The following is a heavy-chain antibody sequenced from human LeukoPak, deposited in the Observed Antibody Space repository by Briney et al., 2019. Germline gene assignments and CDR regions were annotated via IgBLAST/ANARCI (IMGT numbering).Heavy chain of an antibody. CDR1: GFTFSSYW. J-gene: IGHJ4*02. CDR2: IKQDGSEK. V-gene: IGHV3-7*01. Sequence: GGSLRLSCGVSGFTFSSYWMSWVRQAPGKGLEWVANIKQDGSEKYYVDSVKGRFTISRDNAKKSLYLQMNSLRAEDTAVYYCARSSGYPGHWGQGTLVTVSS. CDR3: ARSSGYPGH. D-gene: IGHD5-12*01.